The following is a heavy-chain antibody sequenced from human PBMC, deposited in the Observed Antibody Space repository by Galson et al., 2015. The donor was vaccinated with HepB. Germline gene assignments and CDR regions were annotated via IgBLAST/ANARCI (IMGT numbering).Heavy chain of an antibody. CDR3: ARPGGNSGWYYYGMDV. J-gene: IGHJ6*02. V-gene: IGHV1-69*01. Sequence: SGGTFSSYAISWVRQAPGQGLEWMGGIIPIFGTANYAQKFQGRVTITADESTSTAYMELSSLRSEDTAVYYCARPGGNSGWYYYGMDVWGQGTTVTVSS. CDR2: IIPIFGTA. D-gene: IGHD4-23*01. CDR1: GGTFSSYA.